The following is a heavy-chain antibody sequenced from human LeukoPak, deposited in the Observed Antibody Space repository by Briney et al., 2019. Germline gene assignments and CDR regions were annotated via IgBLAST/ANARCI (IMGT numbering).Heavy chain of an antibody. D-gene: IGHD3-16*01. CDR2: ISGSGGST. V-gene: IGHV3-23*01. J-gene: IGHJ4*02. CDR3: AKDWGGERFFDY. Sequence: GGSLRLSCAASGFPFSSYAMSWVRQAPGKGLEWVSAISGSGGSTYYADSVKGRFTISRDNSKNTLYLQMNSLRAEDTAVYYCAKDWGGERFFDYWGQGTLVTVSS. CDR1: GFPFSSYA.